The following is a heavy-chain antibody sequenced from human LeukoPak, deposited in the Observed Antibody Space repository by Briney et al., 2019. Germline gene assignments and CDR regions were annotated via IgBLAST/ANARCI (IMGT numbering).Heavy chain of an antibody. D-gene: IGHD3-10*01. Sequence: GGSLRLSCAASGFTFSIYAMNWVRQAPGKGLEWVSTISGSGGTTYYADSVKGRFTISRDNSKNTLYLQMNSLRAEDTAIYYCAKDPMVRGSTYDNWGQGTLVTVSS. V-gene: IGHV3-23*01. CDR3: AKDPMVRGSTYDN. CDR1: GFTFSIYA. J-gene: IGHJ4*02. CDR2: ISGSGGTT.